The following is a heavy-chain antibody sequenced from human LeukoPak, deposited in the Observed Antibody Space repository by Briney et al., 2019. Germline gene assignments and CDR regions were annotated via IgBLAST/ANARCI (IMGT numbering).Heavy chain of an antibody. Sequence: SETLSLTCTVSGGSISSYYWSWIRQPPGKGLEWIGYIYYSGSTNYHPSLKSRVTISVDTSKNQFSLKLSSVTAADAAVYYCASSPRDDAFDIWGQGTMVTVSS. CDR2: IYYSGST. V-gene: IGHV4-59*08. CDR1: GGSISSYY. CDR3: ASSPRDDAFDI. J-gene: IGHJ3*02.